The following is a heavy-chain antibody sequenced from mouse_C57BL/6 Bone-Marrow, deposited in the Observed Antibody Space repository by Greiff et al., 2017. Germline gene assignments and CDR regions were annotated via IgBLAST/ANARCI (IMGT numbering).Heavy chain of an antibody. Sequence: QVQLQQSGAELARPGASVKLSCKASGYTFTSYGISWVKQRTGQGLEWIGEIYPRSGNTYYNEKFKGKATLTADKSSSTAYMELRSLTSADSAVYFCARSGNDYSWFAYWGQGTLVTVSA. D-gene: IGHD2-4*01. CDR2: IYPRSGNT. J-gene: IGHJ3*01. CDR1: GYTFTSYG. V-gene: IGHV1-81*01. CDR3: ARSGNDYSWFAY.